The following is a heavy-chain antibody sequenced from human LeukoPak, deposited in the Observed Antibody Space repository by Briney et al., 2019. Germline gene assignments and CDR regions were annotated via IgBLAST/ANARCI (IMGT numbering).Heavy chain of an antibody. CDR2: IIPIFGTA. CDR1: GGTFSSYA. Sequence: ASVTVSCKASGGTFSSYAISWVRQAPGQGLEWMGGIIPIFGTANYVQKFQGRVTITADESTSTAYMELSSLRSEDTAVYYCARGRDSSSWSPNFDYWGQGTLVTVSS. V-gene: IGHV1-69*01. J-gene: IGHJ4*02. D-gene: IGHD6-13*01. CDR3: ARGRDSSSWSPNFDY.